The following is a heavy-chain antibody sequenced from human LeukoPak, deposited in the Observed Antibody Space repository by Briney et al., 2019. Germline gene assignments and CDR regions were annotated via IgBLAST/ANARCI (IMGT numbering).Heavy chain of an antibody. CDR2: ISSDGHVE. CDR1: GFTFTNAW. D-gene: IGHD3-9*01. CDR3: ARDTLNGPFVISLDY. Sequence: PGGSLRLSCAASGFTFTNAWMNWVRQAPGKGLEWVSHISSDGHVERYVDSVRGRFTMSRDNAKDLLFLQMNGLRAEDTAVYYCARDTLNGPFVISLDYWGQGALVTVSS. V-gene: IGHV3-11*04. J-gene: IGHJ4*02.